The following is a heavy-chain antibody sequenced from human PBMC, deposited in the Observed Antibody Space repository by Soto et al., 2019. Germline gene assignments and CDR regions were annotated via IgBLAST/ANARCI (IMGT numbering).Heavy chain of an antibody. CDR3: AKEGRSYDFWSGYLSGLCDY. Sequence: GGSLRLSCAASGFTFSSYAMSWVRQAPGKGLEWVSAISGSGGSTYYAESVKGRFTISRDNSKNTLYLQMNSLRAEDTAVYYCAKEGRSYDFWSGYLSGLCDYWGQGXLVTVSS. CDR1: GFTFSSYA. CDR2: ISGSGGST. V-gene: IGHV3-23*01. J-gene: IGHJ4*02. D-gene: IGHD3-3*01.